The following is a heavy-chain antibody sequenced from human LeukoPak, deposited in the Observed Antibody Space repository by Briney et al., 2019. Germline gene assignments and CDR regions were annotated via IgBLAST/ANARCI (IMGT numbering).Heavy chain of an antibody. Sequence: PGGSLRLSCAASGFTFSSYAMSWVRQAPGKGLEWVSAISGSGGSTYYADSVKGRFTISRDNSKNTLYLQMNSLRAEDTAVYYCASRRRGNIFWVRYFGWLLSTYWGQGTLVTVSS. D-gene: IGHD3-9*01. V-gene: IGHV3-23*01. CDR1: GFTFSSYA. J-gene: IGHJ4*02. CDR2: ISGSGGST. CDR3: ASRRRGNIFWVRYFGWLLSTY.